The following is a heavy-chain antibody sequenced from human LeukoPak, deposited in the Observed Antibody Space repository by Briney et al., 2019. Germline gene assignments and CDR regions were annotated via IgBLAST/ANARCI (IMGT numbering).Heavy chain of an antibody. CDR1: GDSITSTSYY. CDR3: VANFY. J-gene: IGHJ4*02. Sequence: SETLSLTCTVSGDSITSTSYYWGWRRQPPGKGLEWIGSILYNGGTFYNPSLKSRVAISADTSRNQFSLNLSSVTAADTAVYYCVANFYWGQGTLVTVSS. CDR2: ILYNGGT. V-gene: IGHV4-39*01.